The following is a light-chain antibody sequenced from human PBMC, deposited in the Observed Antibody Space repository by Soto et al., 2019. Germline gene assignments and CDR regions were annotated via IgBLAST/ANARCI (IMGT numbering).Light chain of an antibody. Sequence: EIVLTQSPGTLSLSPGERATLSCRASQSVSSSYLAWYQQKPGQAPRLLIYGASSRATGIPDRSSGSGSGTDFTLTISILEPEDFAVYYCQQYGSSPWTFGQGTKVDIK. CDR3: QQYGSSPWT. V-gene: IGKV3-20*01. J-gene: IGKJ1*01. CDR1: QSVSSSY. CDR2: GAS.